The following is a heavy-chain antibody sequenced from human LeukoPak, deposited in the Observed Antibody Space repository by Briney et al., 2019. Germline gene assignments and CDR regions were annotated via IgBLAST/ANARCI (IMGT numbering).Heavy chain of an antibody. CDR2: IYYSGST. J-gene: IGHJ4*02. CDR1: GGSISSYY. Sequence: SETLSLTCTVSGGSISSYYWSWIRQPPGKGLEWIGSIYYSGSTYYNPSLKSRVTISVDTSKNQFSLKLSSVTAADTAVYYCARQNYDFWSGYTHFDYWGQGTLVTVSS. D-gene: IGHD3-3*01. V-gene: IGHV4-59*05. CDR3: ARQNYDFWSGYTHFDY.